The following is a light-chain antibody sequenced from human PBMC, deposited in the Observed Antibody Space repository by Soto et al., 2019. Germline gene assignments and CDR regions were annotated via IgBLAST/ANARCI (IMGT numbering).Light chain of an antibody. Sequence: DIQMTQSPSSLSASFGDRVTITCRASQGIGVYLAWFQQKPGNAPKLLIYAASTLQSGVPSRFSGSGSGTDFTLTISGLQPEDVATYYCLKYNSAPLTFGGGTKVEIK. V-gene: IGKV1-27*01. J-gene: IGKJ4*01. CDR1: QGIGVY. CDR2: AAS. CDR3: LKYNSAPLT.